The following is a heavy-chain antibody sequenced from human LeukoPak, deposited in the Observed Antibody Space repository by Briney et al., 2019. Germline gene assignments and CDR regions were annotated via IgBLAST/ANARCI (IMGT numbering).Heavy chain of an antibody. CDR3: ARRAGAYSHPYDY. D-gene: IGHD4/OR15-4a*01. CDR2: IYHSGST. CDR1: GGSFSGYY. V-gene: IGHV4-34*01. J-gene: IGHJ4*02. Sequence: SETLSLTCAVYGGSFSGYYWSWIRQPPGKGLEWIGSIYHSGSTYYNPSLKSRVTISVDTSKNQFSLKLSSVTAADTAVYYCARRAGAYSHPYDYWGQGTLVTVSS.